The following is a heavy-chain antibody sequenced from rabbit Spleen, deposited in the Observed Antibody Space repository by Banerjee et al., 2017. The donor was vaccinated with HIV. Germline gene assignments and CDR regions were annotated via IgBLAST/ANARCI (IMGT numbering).Heavy chain of an antibody. Sequence: QSLEESGGDLVKPGASLTLTCTASGVSFSSSSYMCWVRQAPGKGLEWIACIDTGSSGFTYFATWAKGRFTCSKTSSTTVTLQMTSLTAADTATYFCARDTGSSFSSYGMDLWGPGTLVTVS. CDR3: ARDTGSSFSSYGMDL. V-gene: IGHV1S40*01. CDR2: IDTGSSGFT. J-gene: IGHJ6*01. D-gene: IGHD8-1*01. CDR1: GVSFSSSSY.